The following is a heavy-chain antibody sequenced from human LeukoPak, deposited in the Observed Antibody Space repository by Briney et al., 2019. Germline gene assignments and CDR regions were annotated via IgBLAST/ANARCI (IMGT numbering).Heavy chain of an antibody. J-gene: IGHJ4*02. D-gene: IGHD3-10*01. V-gene: IGHV3-7*01. CDR2: IKEDGSEK. Sequence: QAGGSLRLSCAASGFTVSTDGVVWVSQAPGKGLGWGAMIKEDGSEKYYVDSVKGRFTISRDNAKNSLFLQMNSLRAEDTAVYYCARDRGYHAFDHWGQGTLVTVSS. CDR3: ARDRGYHAFDH. CDR1: GFTVSTDG.